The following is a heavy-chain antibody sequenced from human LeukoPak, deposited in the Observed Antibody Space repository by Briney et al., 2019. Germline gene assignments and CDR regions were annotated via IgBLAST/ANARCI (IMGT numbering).Heavy chain of an antibody. CDR2: IWYDGSNK. Sequence: GGSLRLSCAASGFTFSSYGMHWVRQAPGKGLEWVAVIWYDGSNKYYADSVKGRFTISRDNSKNTLYLQMNSLRAEDTAVYYCARDPQQLVLVWWFDPWGQGTLVTVSS. CDR1: GFTFSSYG. V-gene: IGHV3-33*01. CDR3: ARDPQQLVLVWWFDP. J-gene: IGHJ5*02. D-gene: IGHD6-13*01.